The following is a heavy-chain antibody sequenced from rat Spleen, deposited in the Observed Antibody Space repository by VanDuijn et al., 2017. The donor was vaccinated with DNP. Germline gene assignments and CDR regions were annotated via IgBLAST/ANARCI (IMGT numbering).Heavy chain of an antibody. Sequence: EVQLVESGGGLVQPERSLKLSCAASGFTFSDYSMAWVRQAPKKGLEWVATIVYDGSSSFYGDPVTGRFTVSRDNAKNTLYLQMDSLRSEDTATYYCTTHGSIATISTGAMDVWGQGTSVTVSS. CDR1: GFTFSDYS. CDR2: IVYDGSSS. CDR3: TTHGSIATISTGAMDV. J-gene: IGHJ4*01. D-gene: IGHD1-2*01. V-gene: IGHV5S10*01.